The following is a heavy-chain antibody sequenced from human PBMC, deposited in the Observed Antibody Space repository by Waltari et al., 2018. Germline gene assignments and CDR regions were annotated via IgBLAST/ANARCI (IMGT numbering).Heavy chain of an antibody. CDR1: GDTVTATY. J-gene: IGHJ3*01. Sequence: EVQLLQSGAEVKKPGTPVKISCKVSGDTVTATYIHWIQQAPGKGLQWMGLLDTEEGQAVYAEKFQGRVTMTADTSIHTAYMELTSLTSEDTAFYYCAAALGGGISASRPFHFWGQGTMITVSS. V-gene: IGHV1-69-2*01. CDR3: AAALGGGISASRPFHF. CDR2: LDTEEGQA. D-gene: IGHD3-10*01.